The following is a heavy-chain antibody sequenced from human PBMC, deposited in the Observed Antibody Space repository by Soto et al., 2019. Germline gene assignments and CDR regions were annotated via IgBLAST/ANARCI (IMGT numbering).Heavy chain of an antibody. CDR2: INHSGST. V-gene: IGHV4-34*01. Sequence: QVQLQQWGAGLLKPSETLSLTCAVYGGSFSGYYWSWIRQPPGKGLEWIGEINHSGSTNYNPSLKSRVTISVDTAKNQFSLKLSSVTAADTAVYYCARGPSPTVSPYWGQGTLVTVAS. CDR3: ARGPSPTVSPY. D-gene: IGHD4-17*01. CDR1: GGSFSGYY. J-gene: IGHJ4*02.